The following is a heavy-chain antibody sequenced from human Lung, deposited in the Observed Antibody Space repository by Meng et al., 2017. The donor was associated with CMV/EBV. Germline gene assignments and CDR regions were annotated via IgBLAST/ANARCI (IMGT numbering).Heavy chain of an antibody. CDR1: GYSFNSYI. V-gene: IGHV1-18*04. CDR2: VNSYTGDT. D-gene: IGHD3-10*01. Sequence: SVTVSRKSNGYSFNSYIISWVRQAPGQGLEWMGWVNSYTGDTDYAQQFQERITITTDTPTTTVYMELRNLRADDTAAYYCARISMIRGIIITGWIDPWGQGTLVTVSS. CDR3: ARISMIRGIIITGWIDP. J-gene: IGHJ5*02.